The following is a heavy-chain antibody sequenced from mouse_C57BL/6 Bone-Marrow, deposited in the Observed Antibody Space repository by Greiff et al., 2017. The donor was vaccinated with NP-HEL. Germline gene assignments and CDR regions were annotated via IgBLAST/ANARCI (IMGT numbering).Heavy chain of an antibody. D-gene: IGHD1-1*01. CDR1: GYTFTDYY. CDR2: INHYNGGT. J-gene: IGHJ2*01. Sequence: EVKLVESGPVLVKPGASVKMSCKASGYTFTDYYMNWVKQSHGKSLEWIGVINHYNGGTSYNQKFKGKATLTVDKSSSTAYMELNSLTSEDSAVYYCARLIVATDFDYWGQGTTLTVSS. V-gene: IGHV1-19*01. CDR3: ARLIVATDFDY.